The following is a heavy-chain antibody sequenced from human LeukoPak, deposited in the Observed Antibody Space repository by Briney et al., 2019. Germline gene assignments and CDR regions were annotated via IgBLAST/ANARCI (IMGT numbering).Heavy chain of an antibody. Sequence: PSETLSLTCTVSGASISNYYWTWVRQPAAQGLEWIGRLHASESTIYNPSLRGRATMSTDTPKAQLSWTLPSETAADSAIYYCATLGSGASFDVWGQGTVVTVSS. CDR1: GASISNYY. CDR2: LHASEST. D-gene: IGHD2-15*01. V-gene: IGHV4-4*07. J-gene: IGHJ3*01. CDR3: ATLGSGASFDV.